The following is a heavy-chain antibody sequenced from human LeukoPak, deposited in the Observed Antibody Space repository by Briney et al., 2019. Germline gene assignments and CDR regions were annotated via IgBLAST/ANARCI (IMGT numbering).Heavy chain of an antibody. D-gene: IGHD1-26*01. J-gene: IGHJ6*03. Sequence: GGSLRLSCAASGFNFHVYDMNWVRQAPGKGLEWVSHISSSSSTIYYAESVKGRFTVSRDNAKKSVFLQMNRLRAEDTGVYYCAREWVYYYYMDVWGKGTTVPVSS. CDR3: AREWVYYYYMDV. CDR2: ISSSSSTI. CDR1: GFNFHVYD. V-gene: IGHV3-48*04.